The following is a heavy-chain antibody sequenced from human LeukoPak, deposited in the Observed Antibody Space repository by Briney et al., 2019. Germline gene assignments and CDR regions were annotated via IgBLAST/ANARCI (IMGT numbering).Heavy chain of an antibody. V-gene: IGHV3-15*01. CDR1: GFTFSSYE. CDR2: IKSKSDSGTT. J-gene: IGHJ4*02. Sequence: GGSLRLSCAASGFTFSSYEMNWVRQAPGKGLEWVGRIKSKSDSGTTDYAAPVKGRFTISRDDSKNTLFLQMNSLKTEDTAVYYCTSNLIHCGGDCYHFDYWGQGTLVTVSS. D-gene: IGHD2-21*02. CDR3: TSNLIHCGGDCYHFDY.